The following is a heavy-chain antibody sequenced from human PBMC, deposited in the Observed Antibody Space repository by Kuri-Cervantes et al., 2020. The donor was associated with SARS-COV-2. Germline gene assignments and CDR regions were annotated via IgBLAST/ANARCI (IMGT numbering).Heavy chain of an antibody. D-gene: IGHD1-26*01. Sequence: GESLKISCAASGFTFSSYAMSWVRQAPGKGLEWVSAISGSGGSTYYADSVKGRFTISRDNSKNTLYLQMNSLRAEDTAVYYCAKCGDLLTSSYYYYGMDVWGQGTTVTVSS. CDR3: AKCGDLLTSSYYYYGMDV. J-gene: IGHJ6*02. CDR2: ISGSGGST. CDR1: GFTFSSYA. V-gene: IGHV3-23*01.